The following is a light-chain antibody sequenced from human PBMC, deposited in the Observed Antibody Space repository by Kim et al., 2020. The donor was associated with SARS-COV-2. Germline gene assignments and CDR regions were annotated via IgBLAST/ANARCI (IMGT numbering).Light chain of an antibody. CDR1: QSATSSS. Sequence: SPGEGATLSCRASQSATSSSLAWYQQKPGLAPRLLIFDASRRATDIPDRFSGSGSGTDFTLTISRLEPEDSAVYYCQQYATSPKTFGQGTKVEIK. V-gene: IGKV3-20*01. CDR3: QQYATSPKT. J-gene: IGKJ1*01. CDR2: DAS.